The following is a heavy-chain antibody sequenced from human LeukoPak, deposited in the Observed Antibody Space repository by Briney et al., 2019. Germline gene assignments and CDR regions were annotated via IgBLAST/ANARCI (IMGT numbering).Heavy chain of an antibody. V-gene: IGHV1-46*01. CDR2: INPRGGST. CDR3: ARDRSKTYYYDASGYYVDSFDY. Sequence: ASVKVSCKASGYTFTGYYMHWVRQAPGQGLEWMGIINPRGGSTSYAQKFQGRVTMTRDTSTNTVYMELSSLRSEDTAVYYCARDRSKTYYYDASGYYVDSFDYWGQGTLVTVSS. D-gene: IGHD3-22*01. J-gene: IGHJ4*02. CDR1: GYTFTGYY.